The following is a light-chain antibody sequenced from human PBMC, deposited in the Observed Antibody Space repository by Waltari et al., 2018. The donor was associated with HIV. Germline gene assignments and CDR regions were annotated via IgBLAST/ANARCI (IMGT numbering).Light chain of an antibody. Sequence: QSALTQPPSASGSPGQSVTISCTGTSSDIGGYTYVSWYQQHPGKAPKLIMTEVTKRPSGVPDRFSGSKSGNMASLTVSGLQAEDEAHYYCSSYAPTNNFYVLFGGGTALTVL. CDR2: EVT. CDR1: SSDIGGYTY. J-gene: IGLJ2*01. V-gene: IGLV2-8*01. CDR3: SSYAPTNNFYVL.